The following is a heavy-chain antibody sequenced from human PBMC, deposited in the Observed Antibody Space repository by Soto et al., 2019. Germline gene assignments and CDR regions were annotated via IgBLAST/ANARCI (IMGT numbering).Heavy chain of an antibody. CDR1: GFTFGDYA. CDR2: IRSQAFEGTA. Sequence: GGSLRLSCTSSGFTFGDYAVSWFRQAPGKGLEWVGFIRSQAFEGTAEYAASVKDRFTISRDDSKSIAYLQMNSLKSEDTAVYYCARDWTLVPRRYYFDHWGQGTLVTVSS. D-gene: IGHD2-2*01. J-gene: IGHJ4*02. V-gene: IGHV3-49*03. CDR3: ARDWTLVPRRYYFDH.